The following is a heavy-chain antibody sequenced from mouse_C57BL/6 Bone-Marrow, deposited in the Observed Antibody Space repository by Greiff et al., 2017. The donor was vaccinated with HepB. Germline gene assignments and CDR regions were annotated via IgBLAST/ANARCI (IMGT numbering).Heavy chain of an antibody. D-gene: IGHD1-1*01. CDR1: GFSLTSYG. CDR2: IWSGGST. J-gene: IGHJ1*03. Sequence: VMLVESGPGLVQPSQSLSITCTVSGFSLTSYGVHWVRQSPGKGLEWLGVIWSGGSTDYNAAFISRLSISKDNSKSQVFFKMNSLQADDTAIYYCARLPGSYFDVWGTGTTVTVSS. CDR3: ARLPGSYFDV. V-gene: IGHV2-2*01.